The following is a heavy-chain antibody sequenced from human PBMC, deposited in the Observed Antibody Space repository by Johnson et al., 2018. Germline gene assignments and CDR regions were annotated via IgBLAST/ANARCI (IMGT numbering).Heavy chain of an antibody. CDR2: LSYDGSNK. D-gene: IGHD5-12*01. J-gene: IGHJ3*01. CDR1: GFDFNNYG. CDR3: ARRVATIGACDL. V-gene: IGHV3-30*03. Sequence: QVQLVESGGGVVQPGRSLRLSCTASGFDFNNYGMHWVRQAPGKGLEWVADLSYDGSNKYYADSVKGRFTISRDNSKNTVYMQMSSLRGEDTALYSGARRVATIGACDLWGQGTTVTGSS.